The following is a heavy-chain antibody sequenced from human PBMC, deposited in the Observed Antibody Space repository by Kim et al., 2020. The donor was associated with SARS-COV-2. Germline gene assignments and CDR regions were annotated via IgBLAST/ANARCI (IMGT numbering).Heavy chain of an antibody. CDR1: GGSISSSSYY. J-gene: IGHJ4*02. CDR2: IYYSGST. D-gene: IGHD6-13*01. V-gene: IGHV4-39*01. Sequence: SETLSLTCTVSGGSISSSSYYWGWIRQPPGKGLEWIGSIYYSGSTYYNPSLKSRVTISVDTSKNQFSLKLSSVTAADTAVYYCARLQPDSSSYDYWGQGTLVTVSS. CDR3: ARLQPDSSSYDY.